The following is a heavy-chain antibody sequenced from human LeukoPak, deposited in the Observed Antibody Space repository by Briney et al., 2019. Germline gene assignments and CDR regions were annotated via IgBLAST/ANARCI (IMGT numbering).Heavy chain of an antibody. CDR2: IYHGGAA. V-gene: IGHV4-4*02. J-gene: IGHJ4*02. Sequence: PSETLSPTCAVSGASIGSETWWTWVRQPPGKGLEWIGEIYHGGAANYNPSLKNRVVISLDKSKNQFFLELTSVTAADTAVYYCARQFPDYYGSGSYGLFNDYWGQGTLVTVSS. CDR3: ARQFPDYYGSGSYGLFNDY. D-gene: IGHD3-10*01. CDR1: GASIGSETW.